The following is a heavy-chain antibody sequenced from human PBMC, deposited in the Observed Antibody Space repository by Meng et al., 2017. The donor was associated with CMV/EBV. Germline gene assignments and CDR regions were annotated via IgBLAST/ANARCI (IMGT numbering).Heavy chain of an antibody. Sequence: GSLRLSCAVYDGSFSGYYWSWIRQPPGKGLEWIGEINHSGSTNYNPSLKSRVTISVDTSKNQFSLKLSSVTAADTAVYYCVRGSYQLSLGYWGQGTLVTVSS. D-gene: IGHD2-2*01. V-gene: IGHV4-34*01. J-gene: IGHJ4*02. CDR1: DGSFSGYY. CDR2: INHSGST. CDR3: VRGSYQLSLGY.